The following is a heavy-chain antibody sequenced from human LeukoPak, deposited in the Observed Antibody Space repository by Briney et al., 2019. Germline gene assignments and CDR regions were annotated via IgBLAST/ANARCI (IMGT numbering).Heavy chain of an antibody. V-gene: IGHV4-39*07. D-gene: IGHD6-19*01. CDR3: AREYTLYRSGWFLDY. CDR1: GDSSSNSIYY. J-gene: IGHJ4*02. Sequence: SETLSLTCAVSGDSSSNSIYYWSWVRQPPGKGLEWIGTIDYSGNTYYNPSLKSRATISTDTSRSQFSLNLSSVTAADTAVYYCAREYTLYRSGWFLDYWGQGTVVTVSS. CDR2: IDYSGNT.